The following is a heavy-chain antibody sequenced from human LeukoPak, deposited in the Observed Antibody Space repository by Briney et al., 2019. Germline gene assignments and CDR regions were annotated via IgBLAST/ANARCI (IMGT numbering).Heavy chain of an antibody. CDR2: IYSGGST. V-gene: IGHV3-53*01. CDR1: GFTVSSNY. CDR3: AREGTYYDILTGYSLDAFDI. D-gene: IGHD3-9*01. J-gene: IGHJ3*02. Sequence: GGSLRLSCAASGFTVSSNYVSWVRQAPGKGLEWVSVIYSGGSTYYADSVKGRFTISRDNSKNTLYLQMNSLRAEDTAVYYCAREGTYYDILTGYSLDAFDIWGQGTMVTVSS.